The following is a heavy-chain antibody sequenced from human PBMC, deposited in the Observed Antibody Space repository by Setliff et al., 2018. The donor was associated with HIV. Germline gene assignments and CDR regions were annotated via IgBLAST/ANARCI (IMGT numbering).Heavy chain of an antibody. D-gene: IGHD1-26*01. J-gene: IGHJ4*02. CDR3: AREVRWELPQGFDH. CDR2: IAYTGSG. V-gene: IGHV4-34*01. Sequence: LSLTCGIYGGSFSDYYWSWIRQPPGKGLEWIGSIAYTGSGYYNSSLKSRVTISVDTSRNECSLKLTSVTAADTAVYYCAREVRWELPQGFDHWGQGSQVTVSS. CDR1: GGSFSDYY.